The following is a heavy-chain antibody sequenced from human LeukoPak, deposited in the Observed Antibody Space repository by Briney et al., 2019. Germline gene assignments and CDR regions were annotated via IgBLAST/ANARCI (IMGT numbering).Heavy chain of an antibody. J-gene: IGHJ4*02. V-gene: IGHV3-74*01. CDR2: INSDGINT. CDR3: ARQRITIFGVVIAWSFDY. Sequence: PGGSLRLSCAASGFTFCNYWMHWVRQAPGKGLVWVSRINSDGINTSYADSVKGRFTISRDNAKNTLYLQMNSLRAEDTAVYYCARQRITIFGVVIAWSFDYWGQGTLVTVSS. CDR1: GFTFCNYW. D-gene: IGHD3-3*01.